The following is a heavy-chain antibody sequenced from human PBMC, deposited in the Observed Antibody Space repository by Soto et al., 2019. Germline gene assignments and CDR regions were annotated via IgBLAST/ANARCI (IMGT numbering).Heavy chain of an antibody. CDR3: ARQLSIVVVVAANFDY. J-gene: IGHJ4*02. V-gene: IGHV4-59*08. Sequence: PSETLSLTCTVSGGSISSYYWSWIRQPPGKGLEWIGYIYYSGSTNYNPSLKSRVTISVDTSKNQFSLKLSSVTAADTAVYYCARQLSIVVVVAANFDYWGQGTLVTVSS. D-gene: IGHD2-15*01. CDR1: GGSISSYY. CDR2: IYYSGST.